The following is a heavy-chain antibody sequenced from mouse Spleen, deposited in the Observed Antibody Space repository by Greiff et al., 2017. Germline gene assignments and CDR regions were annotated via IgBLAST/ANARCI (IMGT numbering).Heavy chain of an antibody. Sequence: EVKLMESGPGLVKPSQSLSLTCSVTGYSITSGYYWNWIRQFPGNKLEWMGYISYDGSNNYNPSLKNRISITRDTSKNQFFLKLNSVTTEDTATYYCARGDGNGGAMDYWGQGTSVTVSS. CDR3: ARGDGNGGAMDY. CDR1: GYSITSGYY. D-gene: IGHD2-1*01. V-gene: IGHV3-6*01. J-gene: IGHJ4*01. CDR2: ISYDGSN.